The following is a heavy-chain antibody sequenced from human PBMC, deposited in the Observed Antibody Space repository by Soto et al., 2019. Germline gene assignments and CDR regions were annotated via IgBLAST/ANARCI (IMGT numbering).Heavy chain of an antibody. J-gene: IGHJ6*03. CDR3: AKADSNYAGKFSYYFMDV. CDR2: ISAYSSNT. V-gene: IGHV1-18*01. D-gene: IGHD4-4*01. Sequence: QVQLVQSGTEVKKPGASVKVSCKASGYTFRSYGISWVRQAPGQGLELLGWISAYSSNTNYAQKFQGKVTMTTDTATSTAYMELRSLRSDDTAMYYCAKADSNYAGKFSYYFMDVWGKGTMVTVSS. CDR1: GYTFRSYG.